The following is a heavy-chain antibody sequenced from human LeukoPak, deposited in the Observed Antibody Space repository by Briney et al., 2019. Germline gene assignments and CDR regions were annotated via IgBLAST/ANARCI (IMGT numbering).Heavy chain of an antibody. CDR2: ISHSGTT. CDR3: ARWDDSAWAFGN. CDR1: GGSVSGGSISSYS. J-gene: IGHJ4*02. D-gene: IGHD6-19*01. Sequence: PSETLSLTCTVSGGSVSGGSISSYSWSWIRQSPGKGLEWVGYISHSGTTSYNSYLRSRVTISVDTSKNQLSLKLTSVTAADTAVYYCARWDDSAWAFGNWGPGTLVTVSS. V-gene: IGHV4-59*08.